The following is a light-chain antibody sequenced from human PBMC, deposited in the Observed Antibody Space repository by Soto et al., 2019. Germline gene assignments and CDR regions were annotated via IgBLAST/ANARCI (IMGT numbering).Light chain of an antibody. CDR3: SSYAGSNNWV. J-gene: IGLJ3*02. CDR1: SSDVGGYDF. V-gene: IGLV2-8*01. CDR2: EVT. Sequence: QSALTQPPSASGSLGQSVTISCTGTSSDVGGYDFVSWYQQHPGKAPKLTIYEVTRRPSGVPDRFSGSKSGNTASLTVSGLQAEDEADYCCSSYAGSNNWVFGGGTKLTVL.